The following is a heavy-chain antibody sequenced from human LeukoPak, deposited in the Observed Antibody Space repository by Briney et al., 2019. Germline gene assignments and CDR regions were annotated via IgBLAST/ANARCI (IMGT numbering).Heavy chain of an antibody. J-gene: IGHJ4*02. CDR1: GFTFSSYW. CDR3: TRVYAVGVSRGHFDY. D-gene: IGHD3-16*01. Sequence: GGSLRLSCAASGFTFSSYWMHWVRQAPGKGLVWVSRINSDGSSTSYADSVKGRFTISRDNAKNTLYLQMNSLRAEDTAVYYCTRVYAVGVSRGHFDYWGQGTLVTVSS. V-gene: IGHV3-74*01. CDR2: INSDGSST.